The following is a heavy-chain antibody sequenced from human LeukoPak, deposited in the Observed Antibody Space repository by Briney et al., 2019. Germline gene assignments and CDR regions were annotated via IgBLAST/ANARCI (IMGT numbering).Heavy chain of an antibody. CDR3: ATSRVFDY. J-gene: IGHJ4*02. Sequence: GSLRLSRVASGFTFSDYFMSWIRQAPGKGLVWLSFINSAGDNIYYADSVKGRFTISRDNAKKTLYLEMNSLRMEDTAIYYCATSRVFDYWGQGTLVTVSS. CDR2: INSAGDNI. CDR1: GFTFSDYF. V-gene: IGHV3-11*04.